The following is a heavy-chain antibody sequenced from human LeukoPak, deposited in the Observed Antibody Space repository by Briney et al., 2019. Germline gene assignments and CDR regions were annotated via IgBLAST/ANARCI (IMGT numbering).Heavy chain of an antibody. D-gene: IGHD3-10*01. CDR3: ARGLGPLWFGESLDS. J-gene: IGHJ4*02. Sequence: GGSVSLSCAACGFTFSSYAMHWVRQAPGKGLGWVAVISYDGSNKYYADSVKGRFTISRDNSKNTLYLQMNSLRAEDTAVYYCARGLGPLWFGESLDSWGQGTLVTVSS. V-gene: IGHV3-30*04. CDR1: GFTFSSYA. CDR2: ISYDGSNK.